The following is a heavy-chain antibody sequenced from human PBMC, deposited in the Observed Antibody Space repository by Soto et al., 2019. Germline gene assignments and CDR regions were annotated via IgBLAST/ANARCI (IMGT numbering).Heavy chain of an antibody. CDR2: IYHSGST. Sequence: SATLSLTCAVSGYSISTGFNWAWIRQPPAKGLEWIGSIYHSGSTYYNLSLKSRVTISSDASKNQISLKLGSVTAADTALYYCAQDWGTGFYQLDSWGQGTLVTVSS. CDR1: GYSISTGFN. D-gene: IGHD2-2*01. J-gene: IGHJ4*02. CDR3: AQDWGTGFYQLDS. V-gene: IGHV4-38-2*01.